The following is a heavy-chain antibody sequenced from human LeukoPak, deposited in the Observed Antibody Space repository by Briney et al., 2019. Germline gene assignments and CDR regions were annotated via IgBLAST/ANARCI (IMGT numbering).Heavy chain of an antibody. CDR1: GFTFSSYG. V-gene: IGHV3-33*06. Sequence: GRSLRLSCAASGFTFSSYGMHWVRQAPGKGLEWVAVIWYDGSNKYYADSVKGRFTISRDNSKNTLYLQMNSLRAEDTAVYYCAKDGMRTRSYFDYWGQGTLVTVSS. CDR3: AKDGMRTRSYFDY. J-gene: IGHJ4*02. CDR2: IWYDGSNK. D-gene: IGHD1-26*01.